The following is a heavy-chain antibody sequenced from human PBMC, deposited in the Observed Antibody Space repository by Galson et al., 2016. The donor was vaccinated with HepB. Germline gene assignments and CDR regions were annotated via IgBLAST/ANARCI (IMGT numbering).Heavy chain of an antibody. CDR2: TFYRSTWEN. J-gene: IGHJ6*03. CDR3: ATGIVVAGKMYYYYMDV. CDR1: GDSVYNNGAA. D-gene: IGHD6-19*01. Sequence: CAISGDSVYNNGAAWVWIRQSPSRGLEWLGRTFYRSTWENHYAGSVKNRITISPDTSRNQFSLHLSSVTAADTAVYYCATGIVVAGKMYYYYMDVWGKGTSVTVSS. V-gene: IGHV6-1*01.